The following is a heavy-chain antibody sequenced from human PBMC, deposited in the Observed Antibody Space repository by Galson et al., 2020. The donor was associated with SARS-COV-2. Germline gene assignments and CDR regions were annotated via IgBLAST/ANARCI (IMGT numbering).Heavy chain of an antibody. D-gene: IGHD5-18*01. CDR3: AKDDTAMAPYNWFDP. Sequence: TGGSLRLSCAASGITFSSYAMSWVRQAPGQGLEWVSAISGSGGSTYYADSVKGRFTIPRDNSKNTLYLQMNSLRAEDTAVYYCAKDDTAMAPYNWFDPWGQGTLVTVSS. CDR2: ISGSGGST. V-gene: IGHV3-23*01. CDR1: GITFSSYA. J-gene: IGHJ5*02.